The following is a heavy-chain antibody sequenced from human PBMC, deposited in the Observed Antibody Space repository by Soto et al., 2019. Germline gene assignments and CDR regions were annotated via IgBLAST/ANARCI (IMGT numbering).Heavy chain of an antibody. V-gene: IGHV3-33*01. Sequence: QVQLVESGGGVVQPGRSLRLSCAASGFTFSSYGMHWVRQAPGKGLEWVAVIWYDGSNKYYADSVKGRFTISRDNSXXTXXLQMNSMRAEDTAVYYCAREGKDIVATIRPYYFDYWGQGTLVTVSS. D-gene: IGHD5-12*01. J-gene: IGHJ4*02. CDR3: AREGKDIVATIRPYYFDY. CDR2: IWYDGSNK. CDR1: GFTFSSYG.